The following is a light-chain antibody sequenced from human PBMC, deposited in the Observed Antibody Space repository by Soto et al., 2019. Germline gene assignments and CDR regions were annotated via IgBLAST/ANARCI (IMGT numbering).Light chain of an antibody. J-gene: IGKJ2*01. CDR3: QQSYSTPYT. CDR1: ESISRY. V-gene: IGKV1-39*01. Sequence: DIPMTQSPSSLSASIGDRVTITCRASESISRYLNWYQQKPGTAPKLLIHAASGLQSGVPSTFSGSGSGTDFTLTISSLRPEDFATYYCQQSYSTPYTFGQGTKLEIK. CDR2: AAS.